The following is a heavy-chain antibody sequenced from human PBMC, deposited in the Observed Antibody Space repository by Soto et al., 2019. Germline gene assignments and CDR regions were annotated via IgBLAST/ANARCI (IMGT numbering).Heavy chain of an antibody. J-gene: IGHJ4*02. CDR3: AKESYDGSGAYYFYY. Sequence: EVQLLESGGGLVQPGGSLRLSCAASGFTFSSYAMSWVRQAPGKGLEWVSAISGSGGSTYYADSVKGRFTMSRDNTKTTLYLQMNSLRADDTAVYYCAKESYDGSGAYYFYYWGQGTLVIVS. D-gene: IGHD3-22*01. CDR2: ISGSGGST. V-gene: IGHV3-23*01. CDR1: GFTFSSYA.